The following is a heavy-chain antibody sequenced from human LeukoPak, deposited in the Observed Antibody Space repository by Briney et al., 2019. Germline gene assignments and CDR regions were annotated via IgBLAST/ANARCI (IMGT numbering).Heavy chain of an antibody. CDR2: IIPIFGTA. CDR1: VCTFSSYA. D-gene: IGHD4-17*01. V-gene: IGHV1-69*06. CDR3: ARDRKYGDYPWFDP. Sequence: GASVKVSCKASVCTFSSYAISWVRQAPGQGLEWMVGIIPIFGTANYAQKFQGRVTITADKSTSTAYMELSSLRSEDTAVYYCARDRKYGDYPWFDPWGQGTLVTVSS. J-gene: IGHJ5*02.